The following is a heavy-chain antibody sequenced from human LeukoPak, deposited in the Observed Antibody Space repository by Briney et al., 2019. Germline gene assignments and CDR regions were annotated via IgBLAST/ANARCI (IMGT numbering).Heavy chain of an antibody. J-gene: IGHJ6*02. CDR3: AGVPAAHYYYYGMDV. CDR2: IYYSGST. Sequence: SETLSLTCTVSGGSISSYYWSWIRQPPGKGLEWIGYIYYSGSTNYNPSLKSRVTISVDTSKNQFSLKLSSVTAADTAVHYCAGVPAAHYYYYGMDVWGQGTTVTVSS. CDR1: GGSISSYY. V-gene: IGHV4-59*08. D-gene: IGHD2-2*01.